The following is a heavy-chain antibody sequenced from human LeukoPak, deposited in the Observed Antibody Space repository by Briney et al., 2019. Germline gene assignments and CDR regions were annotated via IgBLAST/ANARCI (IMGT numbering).Heavy chain of an antibody. CDR2: INPNNGVT. J-gene: IGHJ4*02. V-gene: IGHV1-2*06. CDR1: GYTFTDYF. CDR3: ARVADRYYFDY. Sequence: GASVKVSCKASGYTFTDYFMHWVRQAPGQGLEWMGRINPNNGVTNYAQKFQGRVTMTRDTSISTAYMELSRLRSDDTAVYYCARVADRYYFDYWGQGTLVTVTS.